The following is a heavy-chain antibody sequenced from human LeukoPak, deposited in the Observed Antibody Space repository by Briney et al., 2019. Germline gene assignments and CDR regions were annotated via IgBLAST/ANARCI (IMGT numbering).Heavy chain of an antibody. CDR2: IWYDGSNK. Sequence: GGSLRLSCAASGFSFDRHWMGWVRQAPGKGPEWVAVIWYDGSNKYYADSVKGRFTISRDNSKNTLYLQMNSLRAEDTAVYYCARSYSYQLDPWGQGTLVTVSS. J-gene: IGHJ5*02. CDR3: ARSYSYQLDP. CDR1: GFSFDRHW. V-gene: IGHV3-33*08. D-gene: IGHD2-2*01.